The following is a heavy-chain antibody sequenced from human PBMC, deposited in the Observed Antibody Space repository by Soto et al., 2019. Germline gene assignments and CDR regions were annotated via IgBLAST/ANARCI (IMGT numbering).Heavy chain of an antibody. CDR1: GFIFDDFA. J-gene: IGHJ3*01. Sequence: EVQLVESGGGLVQPGRSLRLSCAASGFIFDDFAMHWVRQVPGKGLEWVSGISLNSGTIGYADSVKGRFTISRDNAKNSLYLQMNSLRAEDTALYYCAKRGFDSAFDFWGLGTMVTVSS. CDR3: AKRGFDSAFDF. V-gene: IGHV3-9*01. D-gene: IGHD3-9*01. CDR2: ISLNSGTI.